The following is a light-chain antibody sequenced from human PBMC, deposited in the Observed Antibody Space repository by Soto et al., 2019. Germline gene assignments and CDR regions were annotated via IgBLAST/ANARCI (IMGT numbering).Light chain of an antibody. Sequence: EAVLTQSPATLSVSPGERATLSCRASQSVATNLAWYQQRPGQAPRLLIYGASSRATGTPDRFSGSGSGTDFTLSISSLEPEDFAVYYCQQCLNWPAFGGGTKVDIK. V-gene: IGKV3D-15*01. CDR2: GAS. J-gene: IGKJ4*01. CDR1: QSVATN. CDR3: QQCLNWPA.